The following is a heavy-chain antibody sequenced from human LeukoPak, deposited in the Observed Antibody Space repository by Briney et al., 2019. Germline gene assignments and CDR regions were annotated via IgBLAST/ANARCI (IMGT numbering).Heavy chain of an antibody. D-gene: IGHD3-10*01. CDR1: GFSFSIYG. V-gene: IGHV3-23*01. J-gene: IGHJ4*02. CDR2: ISATGGRT. Sequence: GGTLRLSCAASGFSFSIYGMSWVRQAPGKGLEWISAISATGGRTYYADSVKGRFTISRDNSYNTLYLQMNNLRADDTAVYYCAKDNYYGSGSYFDYWGQGTLVPVSS. CDR3: AKDNYYGSGSYFDY.